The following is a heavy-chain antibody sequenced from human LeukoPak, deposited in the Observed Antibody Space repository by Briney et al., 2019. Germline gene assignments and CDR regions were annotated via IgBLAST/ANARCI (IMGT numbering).Heavy chain of an antibody. D-gene: IGHD5-18*01. CDR2: IIPMFRTA. Sequence: GASVKVSCKASGGTFRNYAISWVRQAPGQGLEWMGGIIPMFRTANYAQKIQGRLTVTRDTSTSTVYMELSSLRSEDTAVYYCAREIGPIQLHLWGSAFDYWGQGTLVTVSS. CDR1: GGTFRNYA. J-gene: IGHJ4*02. CDR3: AREIGPIQLHLWGSAFDY. V-gene: IGHV1-69*05.